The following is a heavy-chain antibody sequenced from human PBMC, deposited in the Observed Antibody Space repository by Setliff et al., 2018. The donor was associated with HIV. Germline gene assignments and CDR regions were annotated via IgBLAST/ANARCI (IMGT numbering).Heavy chain of an antibody. Sequence: PSETLSLTCTVSGGSISSGSYYWSWIRQPAGKGLEWIGRIYTSGSTNYNPSLKSRVTISVDTSKNQFSLKLSSVTAADTAVYYCVGEGGYSSGWYRTYYFDYWGQGTLVTVSS. CDR3: VGEGGYSSGWYRTYYFDY. D-gene: IGHD6-19*01. CDR1: GGSISSGSYY. V-gene: IGHV4-61*02. J-gene: IGHJ4*02. CDR2: IYTSGST.